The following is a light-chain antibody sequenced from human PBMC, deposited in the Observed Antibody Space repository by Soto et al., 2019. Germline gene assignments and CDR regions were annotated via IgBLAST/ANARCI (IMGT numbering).Light chain of an antibody. Sequence: DIQVTQSPSSLSASVGERVTITCRASQSINTFLNWYQQRPGKAPNLLIYGASNLQSGVPSRFSGSGSGTDFTLTISSLQPEDFATYYCQQTYTSRPWTFGRGTKVDIK. CDR3: QQTYTSRPWT. V-gene: IGKV1-39*01. J-gene: IGKJ1*01. CDR2: GAS. CDR1: QSINTF.